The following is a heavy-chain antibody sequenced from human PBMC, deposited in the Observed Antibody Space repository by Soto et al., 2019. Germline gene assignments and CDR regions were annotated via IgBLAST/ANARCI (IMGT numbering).Heavy chain of an antibody. CDR3: TTYCGGDCYSGGYGMDV. CDR1: GFTFSNAW. J-gene: IGHJ6*02. D-gene: IGHD2-21*02. CDR2: IKSKTDGGTT. V-gene: IGHV3-15*07. Sequence: EVQLVESGGGMVKPGGSLRLSCAASGFTFSNAWMNWVRQAPGKRLEWVGRIKSKTDGGTTDYAAPVKGRFTISRDDSKKTLYLQMNSLKTEDTAVYYCTTYCGGDCYSGGYGMDVWGQGTTVTVSS.